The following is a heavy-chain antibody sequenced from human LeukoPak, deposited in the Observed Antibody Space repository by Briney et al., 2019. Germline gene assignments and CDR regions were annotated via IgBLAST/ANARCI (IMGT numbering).Heavy chain of an antibody. CDR3: ARAIAVPGSDS. V-gene: IGHV1-18*01. J-gene: IGHJ5*01. CDR2: VNPIHGGT. CDR1: GYTFTSYG. D-gene: IGHD6-19*01. Sequence: ASVKVSCKASGYTFTSYGISWVRQAPGQGLEWVGWVNPIHGGTRSAQKFQDRVSLTTDTSTHTAYMELSGLRPDDTALYFCARAIAVPGSDSWGQGTLVIVSS.